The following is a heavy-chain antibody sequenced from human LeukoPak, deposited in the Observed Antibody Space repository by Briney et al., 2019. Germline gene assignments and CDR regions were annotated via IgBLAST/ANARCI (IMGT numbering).Heavy chain of an antibody. CDR3: ARLSGTTSRTYFDY. CDR1: GGSISSSSYS. J-gene: IGHJ4*02. V-gene: IGHV4-39*01. D-gene: IGHD1-1*01. CDR2: IYYSGST. Sequence: PSETLSLTCTVSGGSISSSSYSWGWIRQPPGKGLEWIGSIYYSGSTYYNPSLKSRVTISVDTSKNQFSLKLSSVTAADTAVYYCARLSGTTSRTYFDYWGRGTLVTVSS.